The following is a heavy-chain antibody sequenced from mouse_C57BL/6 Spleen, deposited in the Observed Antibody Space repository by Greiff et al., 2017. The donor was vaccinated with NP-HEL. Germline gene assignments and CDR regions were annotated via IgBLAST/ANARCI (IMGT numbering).Heavy chain of an antibody. CDR1: GYTFTSYN. CDR3: TSSTTVVGDY. V-gene: IGHV14-4*01. Sequence: VQLQQSGAELVRPGASVKMSCKASGYTFTSYNMHWVKQTPRQGLEWIGWIDPENGDTEYASKFQGKATITADTSSNTAYLQLSSLTSEDTAVYYCTSSTTVVGDYWGQGTTLTVSS. J-gene: IGHJ2*01. CDR2: IDPENGDT. D-gene: IGHD1-1*01.